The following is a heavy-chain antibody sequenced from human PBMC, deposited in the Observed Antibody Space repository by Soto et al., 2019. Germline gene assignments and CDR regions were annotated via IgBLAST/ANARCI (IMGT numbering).Heavy chain of an antibody. V-gene: IGHV1-18*01. J-gene: IGHJ6*02. D-gene: IGHD3-3*01. CDR1: GYRFETYA. Sequence: QVQLVQSGAEVKKPGASVKVSCKSSGYRFETYAMSWVRQAPGQGLEWMGWISAYNIDTYYAQKFQDIVTMTTDTSTGTAYMELRSLRSDDTAVYYCARGHGVIIGAMDVWGQGTTVTVSS. CDR3: ARGHGVIIGAMDV. CDR2: ISAYNIDT.